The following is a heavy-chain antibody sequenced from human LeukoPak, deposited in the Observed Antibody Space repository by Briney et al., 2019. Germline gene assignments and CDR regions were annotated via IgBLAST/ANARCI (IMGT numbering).Heavy chain of an antibody. CDR3: AKGVVLMVYAMTSFDY. J-gene: IGHJ4*02. CDR1: GFTFSNHA. CDR2: ISANGVDT. V-gene: IGHV3-23*01. D-gene: IGHD2-8*01. Sequence: PGGSLRLSCAASGFTFSNHAMTWVRQAPGKGLEWASAISANGVDTFYADSVKGRFTISRDNSKNTLYLQMNSLRAEDTAVYYCAKGVVLMVYAMTSFDYWGQGTLVTVSS.